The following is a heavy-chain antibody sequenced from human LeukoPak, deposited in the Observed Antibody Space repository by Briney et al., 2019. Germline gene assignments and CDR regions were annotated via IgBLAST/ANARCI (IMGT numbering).Heavy chain of an antibody. CDR3: ARGGGSGSYYKRNNYYYYGMDV. J-gene: IGHJ6*02. CDR1: GYTFTSYY. Sequence: ASVKVSCKASGYTFTSYYMHGVRQAPGQGLEWMGIINPSGGSTSYAQKFQGRVTMTRDTSTSTVYMELSSLRSEDTAVYYCARGGGSGSYYKRNNYYYYGMDVWGQGTTVTVSS. D-gene: IGHD3-10*01. CDR2: INPSGGST. V-gene: IGHV1-46*03.